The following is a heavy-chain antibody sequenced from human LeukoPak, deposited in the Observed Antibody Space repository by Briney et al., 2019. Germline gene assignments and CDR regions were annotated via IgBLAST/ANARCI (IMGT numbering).Heavy chain of an antibody. J-gene: IGHJ4*02. CDR1: GFTFGTYG. Sequence: GGSLRLSCAASGFTFGTYGMSSVRQAPGKGLEWVSTFGGSGASVYYADSVKGRFTVSRDNSKNTLYLQMNSLRVEDTAVYYCAKSGPYYYDYWGQGTLVTVSS. CDR3: AKSGPYYYDY. CDR2: FGGSGASV. V-gene: IGHV3-23*01. D-gene: IGHD3-10*01.